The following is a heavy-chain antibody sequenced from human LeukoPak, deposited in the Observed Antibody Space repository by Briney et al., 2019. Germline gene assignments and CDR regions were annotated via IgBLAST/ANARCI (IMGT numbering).Heavy chain of an antibody. Sequence: QPGRSLRLSCAASGFTFSSYGVHWVRKAPGKGLEWVAVIWYDGSNKYYADSVKGRFTISRDNSKNTLYLQMNSLRAEDTAVYYCARERVVAMTYGMDVWGQGTTVTVSS. D-gene: IGHD3-22*01. CDR2: IWYDGSNK. V-gene: IGHV3-33*01. J-gene: IGHJ6*02. CDR3: ARERVVAMTYGMDV. CDR1: GFTFSSYG.